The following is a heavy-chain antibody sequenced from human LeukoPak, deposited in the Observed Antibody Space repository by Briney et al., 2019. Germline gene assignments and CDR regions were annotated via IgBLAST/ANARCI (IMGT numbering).Heavy chain of an antibody. Sequence: KLGESLKISCKGSGDSFTSYWIGWVRQMPGKGLEWMGIIYPGDSDTRYSPSFQGQVTISADKSISTAYLQWSSLKASDTAMYYCARHGHYDILTGNLDYWGQGTLVTVSS. D-gene: IGHD3-9*01. CDR2: IYPGDSDT. V-gene: IGHV5-51*01. J-gene: IGHJ4*02. CDR1: GDSFTSYW. CDR3: ARHGHYDILTGNLDY.